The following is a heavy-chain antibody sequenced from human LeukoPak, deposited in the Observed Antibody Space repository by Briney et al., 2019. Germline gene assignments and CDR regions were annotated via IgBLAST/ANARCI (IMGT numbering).Heavy chain of an antibody. V-gene: IGHV4-59*01. CDR3: ARDWYTPEEAQSAFDI. CDR2: IYYSGST. Sequence: SETLSLTCTVSGGSISSYYWSWIRQPPGKGLEWIGYIYYSGSTNYNPSLKSRVTISVDTSKNQFSLKLSSVTAADTAVYYCARDWYTPEEAQSAFDIWGQGTMVTVSS. CDR1: GGSISSYY. J-gene: IGHJ3*02. D-gene: IGHD1-14*01.